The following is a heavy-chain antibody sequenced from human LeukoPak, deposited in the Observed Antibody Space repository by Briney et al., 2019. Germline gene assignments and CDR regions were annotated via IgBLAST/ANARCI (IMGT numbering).Heavy chain of an antibody. J-gene: IGHJ5*02. CDR1: GDSMSGYY. Sequence: SETLSLTCTVSGDSMSGYYWSWIRQPPGKGLEWIGYIYYSGSTNYNPSLNSRVTMSVDTSKNQFSLKLSSVTAADTAVYYCARGGYCSSTSCYLVGNWFDPWGQGTLVTVSS. CDR2: IYYSGST. V-gene: IGHV4-59*01. CDR3: ARGGYCSSTSCYLVGNWFDP. D-gene: IGHD2-2*01.